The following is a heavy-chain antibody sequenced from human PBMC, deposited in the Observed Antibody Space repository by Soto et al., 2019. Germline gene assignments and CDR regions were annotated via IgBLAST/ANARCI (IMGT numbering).Heavy chain of an antibody. CDR1: GGSISSGDYY. V-gene: IGHV4-30-4*01. CDR2: IYYTGST. D-gene: IGHD5-12*01. J-gene: IGHJ4*02. CDR3: ASGGYTHGCIDH. Sequence: QVQLQESGPGLVKPSQTLSLTCTVSGGSISSGDYYWSWIRQPPGKGLEWIGYIYYTGSTYYNPSLKSRVNISEDTSKNQFSLKLSSVTAADTAVYYCASGGYTHGCIDHWGQGTLVTVSS.